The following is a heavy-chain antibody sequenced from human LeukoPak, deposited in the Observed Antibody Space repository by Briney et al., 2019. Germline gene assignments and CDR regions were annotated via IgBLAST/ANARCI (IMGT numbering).Heavy chain of an antibody. CDR2: INPSGGST. Sequence: ASVKVSCKASGYTFTGYYMHWVRQAPGQGLEWMALINPSGGSTRYAQKLQGRVTMTRDTFTTTVYMELSSLRSEDTAVYYCARGGHLRYGDTQNWFDPWGQGTLVTVSS. V-gene: IGHV1-46*04. J-gene: IGHJ5*02. CDR3: ARGGHLRYGDTQNWFDP. CDR1: GYTFTGYY. D-gene: IGHD4-17*01.